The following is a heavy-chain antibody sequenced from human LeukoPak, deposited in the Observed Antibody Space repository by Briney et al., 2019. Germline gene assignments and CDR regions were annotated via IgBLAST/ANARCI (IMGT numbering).Heavy chain of an antibody. CDR3: ARDSSEFRSLLFH. CDR2: ISAYNGNT. Sequence: ASVKVSCKASGYTFTSYGISWVRQAPGQGLEWMGWISAYNGNTNYAQKFRGRVTITADESTSTAYVELSSLRSEDTAVYYCARDSSEFRSLLFHWGQGTLVTVSS. J-gene: IGHJ1*01. CDR1: GYTFTSYG. D-gene: IGHD1-14*01. V-gene: IGHV1-18*01.